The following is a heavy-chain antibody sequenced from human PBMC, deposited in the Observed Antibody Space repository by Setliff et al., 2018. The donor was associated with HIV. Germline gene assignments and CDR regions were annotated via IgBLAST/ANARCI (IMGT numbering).Heavy chain of an antibody. CDR3: ARDDSGYNYGGRGMDV. J-gene: IGHJ6*02. CDR1: GFSFGDFA. V-gene: IGHV3-49*04. D-gene: IGHD4-17*01. Sequence: GGSLRLSCTASGFSFGDFALNWVRQAPGKGLEWIGFIRTKAHGGTTEYAASVRGRFTISRDDSESIAYLQMNSLQTEDTGVYYCARDDSGYNYGGRGMDVWGQGTTVTVSS. CDR2: IRTKAHGGTT.